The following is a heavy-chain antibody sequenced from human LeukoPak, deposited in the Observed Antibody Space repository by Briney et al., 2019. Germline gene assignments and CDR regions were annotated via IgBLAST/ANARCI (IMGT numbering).Heavy chain of an antibody. Sequence: GGSLRLSCAASGFTLSNYWMHWVRQAPGKGLVWVSRINSGGRTTGYAGSVKGRFTISRDNAKKMLYLQMNSLRAEDTAVYYCVRDRPSNYYDSSVDAFDIWGRGTMVTVSS. J-gene: IGHJ3*02. CDR3: VRDRPSNYYDSSVDAFDI. CDR2: INSGGRTT. D-gene: IGHD3-22*01. V-gene: IGHV3-74*01. CDR1: GFTLSNYW.